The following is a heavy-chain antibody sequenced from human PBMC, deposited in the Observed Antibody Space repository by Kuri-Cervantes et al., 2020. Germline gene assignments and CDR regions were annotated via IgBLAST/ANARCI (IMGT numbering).Heavy chain of an antibody. CDR2: ISGSGGST. CDR3: ARGGGTGDFYYYYMDV. D-gene: IGHD7-27*01. J-gene: IGHJ6*03. CDR1: GFTFSNAW. Sequence: GGSLRLSCAASGFTFSNAWMSWVRQAPGKGLEWVSSISGSGGSTYYADSVKGRFTISRDNSKNSLYLQMNSLRAEDTAVYYCARGGGTGDFYYYYMDVWGKGTTVTVSS. V-gene: IGHV3-23*01.